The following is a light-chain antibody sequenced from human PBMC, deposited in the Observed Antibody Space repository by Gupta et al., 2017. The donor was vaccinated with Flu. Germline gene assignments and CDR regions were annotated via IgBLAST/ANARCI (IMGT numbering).Light chain of an antibody. J-gene: IGKJ2*01. CDR2: WAS. CDR1: QSVLYSSNNKNY. V-gene: IGKV4-1*01. Sequence: VSLGERATINCKSSQSVLYSSNNKNYLAWYQQKPGQPPKLLIYWASTRESGVPDRVSGSGSGTDFTLTISSLQAEDVAVYYCQQYYSTPLTFGQGTKLEIK. CDR3: QQYYSTPLT.